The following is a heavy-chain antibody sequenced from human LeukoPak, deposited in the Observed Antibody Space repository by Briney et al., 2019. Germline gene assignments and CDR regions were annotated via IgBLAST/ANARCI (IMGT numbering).Heavy chain of an antibody. Sequence: ASVKVSCKASGYTFTSYGISWVRQAPGQGLEWMGWISAYNGNTNYAQKLQGRVTMTTDTSTSTAYMELRSLRSDDTAVYYCARDHCSSTSCYRQERYYYYYYYMDVWGKGTTVTVSS. D-gene: IGHD2-2*02. CDR2: ISAYNGNT. CDR3: ARDHCSSTSCYRQERYYYYYYYMDV. CDR1: GYTFTSYG. V-gene: IGHV1-18*01. J-gene: IGHJ6*03.